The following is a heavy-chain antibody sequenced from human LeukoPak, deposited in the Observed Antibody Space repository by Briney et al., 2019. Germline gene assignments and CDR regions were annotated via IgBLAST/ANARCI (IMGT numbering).Heavy chain of an antibody. Sequence: PSETLSLTCTVSGGSISSYYWSWIRQPAGKGLEWIGRIYTTGSTNYNPSLKSRVTMSVDTSKNQFSLKLSSVTAADTAVYYCARHRRFLEWLLPLGLLDAFDIWGQGTMVTVSS. CDR2: IYTTGST. CDR1: GGSISSYY. D-gene: IGHD3-3*01. CDR3: ARHRRFLEWLLPLGLLDAFDI. V-gene: IGHV4-4*07. J-gene: IGHJ3*02.